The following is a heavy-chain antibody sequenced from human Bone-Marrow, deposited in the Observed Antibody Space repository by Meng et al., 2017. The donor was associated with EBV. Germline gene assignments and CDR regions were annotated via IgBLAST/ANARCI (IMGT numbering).Heavy chain of an antibody. CDR2: LIPMLGAP. CDR1: VRPLNSGA. D-gene: IGHD3-10*01. V-gene: IGHV1-69*06. Sequence: QVPLLPVGPEVTNPGASGKVSCKMSVRPLNSGAISWGRQAPGQGLEWMGGLIPMLGAPNLAQKFQDRVTIIADKSTSTHYMELSSLRSDDTAVYYCASESGRGYTPDYWGRGTLVTVSS. J-gene: IGHJ4*02. CDR3: ASESGRGYTPDY.